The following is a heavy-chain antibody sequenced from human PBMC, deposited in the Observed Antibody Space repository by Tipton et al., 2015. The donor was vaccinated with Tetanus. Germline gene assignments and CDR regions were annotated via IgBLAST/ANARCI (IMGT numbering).Heavy chain of an antibody. CDR1: GFRFSYSG. CDR3: VRTGYLSDTRGSPLLAKNGLGL. V-gene: IGHV3-30*03. CDR2: IPFDGRNE. Sequence: SLRLSCAASGFRFSYSGMHWVRQAPGKGLEWVAVIPFDGRNERYADSVKGRFIISRDNSKNTLYLQMNSLRPEDTAVYYCVRTGYLSDTRGSPLLAKNGLGLWGQGTLVTVSS. D-gene: IGHD2-8*02. J-gene: IGHJ5*02.